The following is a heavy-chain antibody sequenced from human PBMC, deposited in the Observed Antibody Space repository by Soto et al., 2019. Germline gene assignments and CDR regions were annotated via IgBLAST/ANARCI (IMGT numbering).Heavy chain of an antibody. V-gene: IGHV4-4*02. D-gene: IGHD6-13*01. CDR3: TREWQQLGTPFDY. CDR1: GGSISSSNW. Sequence: PSETLSLTCAVSGGSISSSNWWSWVRQPPGKGLEWIGEIYHSGSTNYNPSLKSRVTISVDKSKNQFSLKLSSVTAADTAVYYCTREWQQLGTPFDYWGQGTLVTVSS. J-gene: IGHJ4*02. CDR2: IYHSGST.